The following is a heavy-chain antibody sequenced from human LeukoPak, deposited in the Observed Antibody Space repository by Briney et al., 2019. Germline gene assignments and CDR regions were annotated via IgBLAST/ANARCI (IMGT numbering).Heavy chain of an antibody. CDR1: GGSISSSNW. Sequence: SETLSLTCAVSGGSISSSNWWSWVHQPPGKGLDWIGEIYHSGSTNYNPSLKSRVTISVEKSKNQFSLKLSSVTAADTAVYYCASLPAAMQAAFDIWGQGTMVTVSS. V-gene: IGHV4-4*02. CDR3: ASLPAAMQAAFDI. D-gene: IGHD2-2*01. CDR2: IYHSGST. J-gene: IGHJ3*02.